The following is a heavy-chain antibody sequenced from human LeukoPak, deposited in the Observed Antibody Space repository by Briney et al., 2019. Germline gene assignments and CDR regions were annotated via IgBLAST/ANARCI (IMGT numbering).Heavy chain of an antibody. Sequence: PSETLSLTCTVSGGSISSGDYCWSWIRQPPGKGLEWIGYIYYSGSTYYNPSLKSRVTISVDTSKNQFSLKLSSVTAADTAVYYCARSLVDFWSGYPYTFDYWGQGTLVTVSS. D-gene: IGHD3-3*01. CDR1: GGSISSGDYC. V-gene: IGHV4-30-4*08. CDR3: ARSLVDFWSGYPYTFDY. CDR2: IYYSGST. J-gene: IGHJ4*02.